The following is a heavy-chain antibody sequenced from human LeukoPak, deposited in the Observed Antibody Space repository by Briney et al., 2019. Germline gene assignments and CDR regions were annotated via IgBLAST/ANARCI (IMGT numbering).Heavy chain of an antibody. CDR1: GFTFDDYA. CDR2: ISWNSGSI. Sequence: GRSLRLSCAASGFTFDDYAMHWVRQAPGKGLEWVSGISWNSGSIGYADSVKGRFTISRDNAKNSLYLQMYSLRAEDTALYYCAKDILHYYDSSGYYPHAFDIWGQGTMVTVSS. D-gene: IGHD3-22*01. J-gene: IGHJ3*02. CDR3: AKDILHYYDSSGYYPHAFDI. V-gene: IGHV3-9*01.